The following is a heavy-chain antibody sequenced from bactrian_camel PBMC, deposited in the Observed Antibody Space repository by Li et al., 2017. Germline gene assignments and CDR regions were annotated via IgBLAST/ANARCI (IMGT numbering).Heavy chain of an antibody. J-gene: IGHJ4*01. CDR3: AVEEWGWVGWKY. V-gene: IGHV3S31*01. CDR2: IYTGGGVT. D-gene: IGHD5*01. Sequence: DVQLVESGGGTVQAGGSLRLSCAAAEFIDDAFTLGWFRQAPGKEREGVAAIYTGGGVTYYADSVKDRFTYSQDNDKNTLYLQMNSLKPDDTAVYYCAVEEWGWVGWKYWGQGTQVTVS. CDR1: EFIDDAFT.